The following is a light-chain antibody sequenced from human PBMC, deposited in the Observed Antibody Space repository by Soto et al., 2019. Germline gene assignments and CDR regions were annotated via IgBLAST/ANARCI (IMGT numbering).Light chain of an antibody. V-gene: IGKV3-20*01. Sequence: EIVLTQSPATLSLSPGERSTLSCRVSQSVSGSYLGWYQQKPGQAPRLLISGASRRATGIPDRFSGSGSGTDFTLTIISLEPEDFAVDYCQQYGNSPLTFGGGTKVDIK. CDR3: QQYGNSPLT. J-gene: IGKJ4*01. CDR1: QSVSGSY. CDR2: GAS.